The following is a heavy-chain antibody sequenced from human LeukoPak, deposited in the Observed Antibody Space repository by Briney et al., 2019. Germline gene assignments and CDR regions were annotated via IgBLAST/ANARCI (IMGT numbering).Heavy chain of an antibody. J-gene: IGHJ6*02. Sequence: ASVKVSCKASGYTFTSYGISWVRQAPGQGLEWMGWISAYNGNTNYAQKLQGRVTMTTDTSTSTAYMELRSLRSDDTAVYYCAREGERDNWNDWYYHGMDVWGQGTTVTVSS. CDR2: ISAYNGNT. V-gene: IGHV1-18*01. D-gene: IGHD1-1*01. CDR1: GYTFTSYG. CDR3: AREGERDNWNDWYYHGMDV.